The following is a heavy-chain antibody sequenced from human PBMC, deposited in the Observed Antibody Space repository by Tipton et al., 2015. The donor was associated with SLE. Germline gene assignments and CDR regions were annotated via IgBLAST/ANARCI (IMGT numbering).Heavy chain of an antibody. CDR3: ARARFRSSPYY. J-gene: IGHJ4*02. CDR1: GGSISSGSYY. CDR2: IYTSGST. D-gene: IGHD2-15*01. Sequence: TLSLTCSVSGGSISSGSYYWSWIRQPAGKGLEWIGHIYTSGSTNYNPSLTSRVTISVETSKNQFSLKLSSVTAADTAVYYCARARFRSSPYYWGQGTLVTVSS. V-gene: IGHV4-61*09.